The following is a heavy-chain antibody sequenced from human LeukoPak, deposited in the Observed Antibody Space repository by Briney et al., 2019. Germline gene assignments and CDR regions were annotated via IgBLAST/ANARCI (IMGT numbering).Heavy chain of an antibody. V-gene: IGHV4-34*01. CDR2: INHSGST. CDR3: ARRPRSITMILVVKGGFFDY. Sequence: SETLSLTCAVYGGSFSGYYWSWIRQPPGKGLEWIGEINHSGSTNYNPSLKSRVTISVDTSKNQFSLKLSSVTAADTAVYYCARRPRSITMILVVKGGFFDYWGQGTLVTVSS. CDR1: GGSFSGYY. D-gene: IGHD3-22*01. J-gene: IGHJ4*02.